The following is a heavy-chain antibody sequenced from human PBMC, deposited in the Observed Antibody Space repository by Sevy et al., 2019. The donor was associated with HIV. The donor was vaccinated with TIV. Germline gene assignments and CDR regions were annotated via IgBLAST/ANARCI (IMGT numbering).Heavy chain of an antibody. CDR3: ARDGDYYASSGYRYYYYGMDV. D-gene: IGHD3-22*01. CDR1: GFTFSDYY. J-gene: IGHJ6*02. Sequence: GGSLRLSCAASGFTFSDYYMSWIRQAPGKGLEWVSYISSSGSTIYYADSVKGRFTISRDNAKNSLYLQMNSLRAEDTAVYYCARDGDYYASSGYRYYYYGMDVCGQGTTVTVSS. V-gene: IGHV3-11*01. CDR2: ISSSGSTI.